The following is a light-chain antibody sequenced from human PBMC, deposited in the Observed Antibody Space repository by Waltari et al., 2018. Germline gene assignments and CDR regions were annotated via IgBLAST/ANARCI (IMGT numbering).Light chain of an antibody. CDR2: GAS. J-gene: IGKJ1*01. CDR3: QQFGSSPQT. Sequence: EIVLTQSPGTLSLSPGERATLSCRASQSVSSSYLAWYQQKPGQAPRPPLYGASSRATGIPDRFSGSGSGTDFTLTISRLEPEDFAVYYCQQFGSSPQTFGQGTKVDIK. V-gene: IGKV3-20*01. CDR1: QSVSSSY.